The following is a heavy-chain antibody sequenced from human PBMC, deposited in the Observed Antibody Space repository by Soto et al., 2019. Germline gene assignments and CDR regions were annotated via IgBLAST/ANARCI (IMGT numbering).Heavy chain of an antibody. CDR3: VRGYCDSTGYYYLDY. D-gene: IGHD3-22*01. CDR2: IWYDGSYK. CDR1: GFTFRSFA. Sequence: QVQLVESGGGVVQPGRSLRLSCAASGFTFRSFAMHWVRQAPGKGLEWVAVIWYDGSYKFYADSVKGRFTISRENSKSTLYLQMNSLRAEDTAVYYCVRGYCDSTGYYYLDYWGQGTLVTVSS. V-gene: IGHV3-33*01. J-gene: IGHJ4*02.